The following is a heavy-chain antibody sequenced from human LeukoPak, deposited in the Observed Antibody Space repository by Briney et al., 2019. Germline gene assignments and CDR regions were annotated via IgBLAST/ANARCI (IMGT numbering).Heavy chain of an antibody. CDR1: GGTFSSYA. V-gene: IGHV1-69*13. J-gene: IGHJ6*02. D-gene: IGHD2-8*01. CDR3: ARVYCTNGVCFPQRYYYYGMDV. Sequence: ASVKVSCKASGGTFSSYAISWVRQAPGQGLEWMGGIIPIFGTANYAQKFQGRVTITADESTSTAYMELSSLRSEDTAVYYRARVYCTNGVCFPQRYYYYGMDVWGQGTTVTVSS. CDR2: IIPIFGTA.